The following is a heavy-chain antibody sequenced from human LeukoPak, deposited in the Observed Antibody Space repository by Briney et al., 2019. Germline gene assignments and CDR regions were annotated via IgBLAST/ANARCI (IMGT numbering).Heavy chain of an antibody. V-gene: IGHV1-69*05. D-gene: IGHD3-22*01. CDR3: ARQWPKRSGYYLFDY. CDR2: LIPIFGTA. Sequence: SVKVSPKTSRGTLSNINRQRQAPGQGLEWMGGLIPIFGTATYAQKFQGRVTITTDESTSTAYMELRGLTSEDTAGYYCARQWPKRSGYYLFDYGGQGTLVTVSS. J-gene: IGHJ4*02. CDR1: RGTLSN.